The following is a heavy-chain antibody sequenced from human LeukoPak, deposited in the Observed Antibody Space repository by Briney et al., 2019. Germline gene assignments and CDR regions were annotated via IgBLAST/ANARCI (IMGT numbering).Heavy chain of an antibody. J-gene: IGHJ4*02. V-gene: IGHV4-39*01. D-gene: IGHD3-3*01. CDR2: IYYSGST. Sequence: SETLSLTCTVSGGSISSSSYYWGWIRQPPGKGLEWIGGIYYSGSTYYNPSLKSRVTISVDTSKNQFSLKLSSVTAADTAVYYCARADYDFYFDYWGQGTLVTVSS. CDR1: GGSISSSSYY. CDR3: ARADYDFYFDY.